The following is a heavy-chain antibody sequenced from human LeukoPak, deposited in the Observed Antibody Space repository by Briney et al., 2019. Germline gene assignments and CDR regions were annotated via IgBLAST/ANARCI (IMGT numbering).Heavy chain of an antibody. J-gene: IGHJ4*02. CDR1: GFTVSGNY. V-gene: IGHV3-53*01. CDR2: ISSDGNT. Sequence: PGGSLRLTCAASGFTVSGNYMSWVRQAPGKGLEWISAISSDGNTYHADSVKGRFTISRDNSKNTLYLQMNSLRAEDTAVYYCARLTYGEKFEYWGQGTLVTDSS. CDR3: ARLTYGEKFEY. D-gene: IGHD4-17*01.